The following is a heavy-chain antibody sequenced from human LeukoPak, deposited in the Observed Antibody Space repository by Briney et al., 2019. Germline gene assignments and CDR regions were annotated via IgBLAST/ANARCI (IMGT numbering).Heavy chain of an antibody. V-gene: IGHV3-64*01. D-gene: IGHD3-9*01. Sequence: PGGSLRLSCAASGFTFSSYAMHWVRQAPGKGLEYVSAISSNGGSTYYANSVKGRFTISRDNSKNTLYLQMNSLRAEDTAVYYCAKGLWSTSYYDILTGYPYFDYWGQGTLVTVSS. CDR1: GFTFSSYA. J-gene: IGHJ4*02. CDR3: AKGLWSTSYYDILTGYPYFDY. CDR2: ISSNGGST.